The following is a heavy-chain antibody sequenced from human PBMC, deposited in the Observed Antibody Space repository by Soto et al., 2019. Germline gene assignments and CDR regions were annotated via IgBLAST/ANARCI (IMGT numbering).Heavy chain of an antibody. CDR2: INPNSGGT. CDR3: ASNTPDYGDYRYYYYGMDV. Sequence: QVQLVQSGAEVKKPGASVKVSCKASGYTFTGYYMHWVRQAPGQGLEWMGWINPNSGGTNYAQKLQGRVTMTRDTSISTAYMELSRLRSDDTAVYYCASNTPDYGDYRYYYYGMDVWGQGTTVTVSS. CDR1: GYTFTGYY. V-gene: IGHV1-2*02. D-gene: IGHD4-17*01. J-gene: IGHJ6*02.